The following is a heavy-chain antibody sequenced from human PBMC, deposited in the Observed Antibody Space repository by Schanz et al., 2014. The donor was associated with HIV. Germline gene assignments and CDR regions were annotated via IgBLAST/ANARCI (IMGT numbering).Heavy chain of an antibody. CDR2: ISYDGSIK. J-gene: IGHJ6*02. CDR1: GFTFRTHG. D-gene: IGHD1-20*01. CDR3: AKTSITLGMDV. V-gene: IGHV3-30*18. Sequence: QVQLVESGGGVVQPGRSLRLSCAASGFTFRTHGIHWVRQAPAKGLEWVAAISYDGSIKEYADSVKGRFTISRVNSKNTLYLQMNSLRAEDTAIYYCAKTSITLGMDVWGQGTTVTVSS.